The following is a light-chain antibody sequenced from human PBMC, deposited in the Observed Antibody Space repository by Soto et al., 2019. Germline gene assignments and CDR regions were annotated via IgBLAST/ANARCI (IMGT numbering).Light chain of an antibody. V-gene: IGKV1-33*01. Sequence: EIQXTQSASSVSASVGDRVTISCHASQDIRHFFSWYLQKPGKAPKLLIFDAYSLVTGVPSRFSGSGSGTDFTFTIRSLQPEDIATYYCQQHENPPITFGQGTRLDI. CDR1: QDIRHF. J-gene: IGKJ5*01. CDR3: QQHENPPIT. CDR2: DAY.